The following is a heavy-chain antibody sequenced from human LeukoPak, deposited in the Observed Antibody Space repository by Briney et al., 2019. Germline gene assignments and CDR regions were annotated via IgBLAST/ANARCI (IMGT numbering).Heavy chain of an antibody. CDR2: IYHSGST. Sequence: SETLSLTCAVSGYSISSGYYWGWIRQPPGKGLEWTGSIYHSGSTYYNPSLKSRVTMSVDTSKNQFSLKLSSVTAADTAVYYCARQGSGFDFDYWGQGTLVTVSS. J-gene: IGHJ4*02. D-gene: IGHD3-22*01. CDR3: ARQGSGFDFDY. V-gene: IGHV4-38-2*01. CDR1: GYSISSGYY.